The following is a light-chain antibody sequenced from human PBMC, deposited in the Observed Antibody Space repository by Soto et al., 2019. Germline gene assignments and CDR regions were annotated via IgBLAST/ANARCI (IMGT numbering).Light chain of an antibody. V-gene: IGKV2-30*02. J-gene: IGKJ5*01. CDR3: WECNHWSIT. CDR1: QSLVHIAGIAY. Sequence: MSQYPLSLPVTLGQPASFSCRSNQSLVHIAGIAYFSWCQQRPGRSPRRLLYKGSTRGSGGLARCSGSGSGTDVALKIFSVQAQDVVVVYCWECNHWSITFGEGTRLDIK. CDR2: KGS.